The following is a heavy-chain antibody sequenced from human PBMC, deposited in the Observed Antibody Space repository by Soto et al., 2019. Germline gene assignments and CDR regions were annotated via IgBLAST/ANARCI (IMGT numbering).Heavy chain of an antibody. D-gene: IGHD3-9*01. CDR2: IIPILGIA. V-gene: IGHV1-69*02. CDR3: ARGLLRYFDWSSDDAFDI. CDR1: GGTFSSYT. Sequence: SVKVSCKASGGTFSSYTISWVRQAPGQGLEWMGRIIPILGIANYAQKFQGRVTITVDKSTSTAYMELSSLRSEDTAVYYCARGLLRYFDWSSDDAFDIWGQGTMVTVSS. J-gene: IGHJ3*02.